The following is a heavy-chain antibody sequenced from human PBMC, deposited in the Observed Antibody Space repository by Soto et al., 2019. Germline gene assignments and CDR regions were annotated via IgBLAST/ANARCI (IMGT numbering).Heavy chain of an antibody. D-gene: IGHD2-21*01. V-gene: IGHV3-74*01. CDR3: ARGLRGAYGMDV. J-gene: IGHJ6*02. CDR2: IKGDGSIT. CDR1: GFTFSDHW. Sequence: EVQLVESGGGLVQPGGSLRLSCAASGFTFSDHWIHWVRQGPGEGLVWVSRIKGDGSITNYADSVKGRFTISRDNAKNTVYVQINSLRVEDTALYYCARGLRGAYGMDVWGQGTTVTVSS.